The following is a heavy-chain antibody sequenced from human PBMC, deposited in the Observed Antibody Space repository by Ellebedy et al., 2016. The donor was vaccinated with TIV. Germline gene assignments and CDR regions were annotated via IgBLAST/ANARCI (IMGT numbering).Heavy chain of an antibody. CDR2: ISSSGSYI. CDR1: GFTFSSYS. J-gene: IGHJ5*02. V-gene: IGHV3-21*01. D-gene: IGHD5-12*01. Sequence: GESLKISCAASGFTFSSYSMNWVRQAPGKGLEWVSSISSSGSYIYYADSVKGRFTISRDNAKNSLYLQMNSLRAEDTAVYYCARVGGYGNWFDPWGQGTLVTVSS. CDR3: ARVGGYGNWFDP.